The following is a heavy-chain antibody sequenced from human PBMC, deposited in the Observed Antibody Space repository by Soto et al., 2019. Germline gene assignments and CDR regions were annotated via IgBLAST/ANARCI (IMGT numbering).Heavy chain of an antibody. CDR3: ARFRGGVRPRTKNWFDP. Sequence: SETLSLTCAVSGGSISSSNWWSWVRQPPGKGLEWIGEIYHSGSTNYNPSLKSRVTISVDKSKNQFSLKLSSVTAADTAVYYCARFRGGVRPRTKNWFDPWGQGTLVTVSS. CDR1: GGSISSSNW. J-gene: IGHJ5*02. V-gene: IGHV4-4*02. CDR2: IYHSGST. D-gene: IGHD1-1*01.